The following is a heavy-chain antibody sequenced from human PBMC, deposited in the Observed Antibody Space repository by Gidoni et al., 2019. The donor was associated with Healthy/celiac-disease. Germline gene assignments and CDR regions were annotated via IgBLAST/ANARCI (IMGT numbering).Heavy chain of an antibody. Sequence: EVQLVESGGGLVKPGGSRRLSCAASGFTFSNAWMSWVRQAPGKGLEWVCRIKSKTDGGTTDYAAPVKGRFTISRDDSKNTLYLQMNSLKTEDTAVYYCTTDVEMATITRSRRWFDPWGQGTLVTVSS. V-gene: IGHV3-15*01. CDR1: GFTFSNAW. CDR2: IKSKTDGGTT. J-gene: IGHJ5*02. CDR3: TTDVEMATITRSRRWFDP. D-gene: IGHD5-12*01.